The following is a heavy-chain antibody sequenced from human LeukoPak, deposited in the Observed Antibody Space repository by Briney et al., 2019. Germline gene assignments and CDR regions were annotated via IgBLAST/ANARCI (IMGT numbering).Heavy chain of an antibody. D-gene: IGHD3-22*01. J-gene: IGHJ4*02. V-gene: IGHV3-21*01. CDR3: ATRSHYYDSSGSDFDY. Sequence: GGCLRLSCAASGFSFNAYSMNWVRHAPGKGLEWVSFISSSSSYIYYADSVKGRFTISRDNAKNSLYLQMNSLRAEDTAVYYCATRSHYYDSSGSDFDYWGQGTLVTVSS. CDR2: ISSSSSYI. CDR1: GFSFNAYS.